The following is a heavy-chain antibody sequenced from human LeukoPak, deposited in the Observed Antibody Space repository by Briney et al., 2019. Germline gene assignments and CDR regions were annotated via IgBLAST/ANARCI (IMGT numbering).Heavy chain of an antibody. V-gene: IGHV4-59*01. D-gene: IGHD2-21*02. CDR1: GGSISSYY. Sequence: TPSETLSLTCTVSGGSISSYYWSWIRQPPGKGLEWIGYIYYSGSTYYNPSLKSRVSMSVDTSKNQFSLKLSSVTAADTAVYYCARDAVGGDGEYFDYWGQGTLVTVSS. CDR2: IYYSGST. J-gene: IGHJ4*02. CDR3: ARDAVGGDGEYFDY.